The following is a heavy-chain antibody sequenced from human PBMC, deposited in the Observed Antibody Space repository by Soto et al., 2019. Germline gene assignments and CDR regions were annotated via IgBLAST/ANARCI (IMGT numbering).Heavy chain of an antibody. CDR2: ISYDGSNK. D-gene: IGHD5-12*01. J-gene: IGHJ4*02. Sequence: QVQLVESGGGVVQPGRSLRLSCAASGFTFSSYGMHWVRQAPGKGLERVAVISYDGSNKYYADSVKGRFTISRDNSKNTLYLQMNSLRAEDTAVYYCAKDSDPYSGYDPTDYWGQGTLVTFSS. CDR3: AKDSDPYSGYDPTDY. V-gene: IGHV3-30*18. CDR1: GFTFSSYG.